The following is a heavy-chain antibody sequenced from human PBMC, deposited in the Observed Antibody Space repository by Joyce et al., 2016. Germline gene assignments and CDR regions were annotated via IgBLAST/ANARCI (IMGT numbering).Heavy chain of an antibody. CDR3: ARSAVRGTLSPFFDY. CDR1: GYSFTSYW. CDR2: INPEDSDT. D-gene: IGHD3-16*01. J-gene: IGHJ4*02. Sequence: EVQLVQSGGEVKKPGESLKISCKGVGYSFTSYWLGWVRQMPGKGLELMGIINPEDSDTRYSTSFQGKVTISVDRSIKTAHLRWGSLRASDTAIYYCARSAVRGTLSPFFDYWGQGSLVTVSS. V-gene: IGHV5-51*01.